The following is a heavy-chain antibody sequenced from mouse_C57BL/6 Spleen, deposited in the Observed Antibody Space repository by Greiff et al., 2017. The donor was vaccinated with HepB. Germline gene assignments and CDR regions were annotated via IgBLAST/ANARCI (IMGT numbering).Heavy chain of an antibody. CDR2: IYPRSGNT. CDR3: ARITTVVANRSYWYFDV. CDR1: GYTFTSYG. D-gene: IGHD1-1*01. Sequence: QVQLQQSGAELARPGASVKLSCKASGYTFTSYGISWVKQRTGQGLEWIGEIYPRSGNTYYNEKFKGKATLTADKSSSTAYMELRSLTSEDSAVYFCARITTVVANRSYWYFDVWGTGTTVTVSS. J-gene: IGHJ1*03. V-gene: IGHV1-81*01.